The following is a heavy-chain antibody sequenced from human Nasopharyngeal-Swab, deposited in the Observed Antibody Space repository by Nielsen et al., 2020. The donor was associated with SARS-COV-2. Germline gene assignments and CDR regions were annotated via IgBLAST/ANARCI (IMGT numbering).Heavy chain of an antibody. V-gene: IGHV3-23*01. D-gene: IGHD1-7*01. CDR2: ISGADDST. CDR1: GFIFKNYA. CDR3: AREGTGTTGGMDV. Sequence: GGSLRLSCSASGFIFKNYAMNWVRQAPGRGLEWVSAISGADDSTKYADSVKGRFTISRDNSKNSLYLQMNSLRAEDTAVYYCAREGTGTTGGMDVWGQGTTVTVSS. J-gene: IGHJ6*02.